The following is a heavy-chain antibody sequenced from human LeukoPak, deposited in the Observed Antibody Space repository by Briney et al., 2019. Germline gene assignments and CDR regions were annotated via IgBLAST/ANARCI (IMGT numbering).Heavy chain of an antibody. CDR2: ISHSGST. J-gene: IGHJ6*04. CDR1: GGSFSGYY. V-gene: IGHV4-34*01. CDR3: ARGGNGLWFGKYYYYYGMDV. Sequence: PSETLSLTCAVYGGSFSGYYWSWIRQPPGKGLEWIGEISHSGSTNYNPSLKSRVTISVDTSKNQFSLKLSSVTAADTAVYYCARGGNGLWFGKYYYYYGMDVWGKGTTVTVSS. D-gene: IGHD3-10*01.